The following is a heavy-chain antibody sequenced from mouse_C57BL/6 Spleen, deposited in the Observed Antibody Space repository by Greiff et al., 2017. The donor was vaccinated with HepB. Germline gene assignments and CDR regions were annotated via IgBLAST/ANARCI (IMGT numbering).Heavy chain of an antibody. CDR2: IWSGGST. D-gene: IGHD2-3*01. CDR3: ARLYDSLYYFDY. Sequence: QVQLKESGPGLVQPSQSLSITCTVSGFSLTSYGVHWVRQSPGKGLEWLGVIWSGGSTDYNAAFISRLSISKDNSKSQVFFKMNSLQADDTAIYYCARLYDSLYYFDYWGQGTTLTVSS. V-gene: IGHV2-2*01. CDR1: GFSLTSYG. J-gene: IGHJ2*01.